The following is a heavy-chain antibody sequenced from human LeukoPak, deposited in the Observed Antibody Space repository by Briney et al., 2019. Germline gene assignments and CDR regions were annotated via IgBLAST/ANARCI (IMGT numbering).Heavy chain of an antibody. J-gene: IGHJ4*02. CDR3: VRAEGFTGYPD. Sequence: GGSLRHSCSASGFSFSIYVMHWVRQAPGKGLEYVSAIIGSGSSAYYADSVKGRFTISRDNSKSTLYLHMSSLRPEDTAVYFCVRAEGFTGYPDWGQGTLVTVSS. V-gene: IGHV3-64D*06. D-gene: IGHD5-12*01. CDR1: GFSFSIYV. CDR2: IIGSGSSA.